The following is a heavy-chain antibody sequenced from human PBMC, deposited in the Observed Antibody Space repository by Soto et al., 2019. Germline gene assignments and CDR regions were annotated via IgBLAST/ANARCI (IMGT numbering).Heavy chain of an antibody. Sequence: EVQLLESAGGLVQPGGSLRLSCAASGFTFSSYAMSWVRQAPGKGLEWVSAISGSGGSTYYADSVKGRFTISRDNSKNTLYLQMNSMRAEDTAVYYCAKATGPQTPFDYWGQGTLVTVSS. V-gene: IGHV3-23*01. CDR2: ISGSGGST. J-gene: IGHJ4*02. CDR3: AKATGPQTPFDY. CDR1: GFTFSSYA.